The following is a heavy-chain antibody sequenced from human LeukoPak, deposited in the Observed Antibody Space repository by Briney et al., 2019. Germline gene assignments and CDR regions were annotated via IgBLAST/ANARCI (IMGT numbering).Heavy chain of an antibody. J-gene: IGHJ4*02. D-gene: IGHD3-16*02. CDR2: ISWNSGSI. CDR3: AKGIVGFDY. Sequence: GGSLRLSCVASGFTFDDYAMHWVRQAPGKGLEWVSGISWNSGSIGYADSVKGRFTISRDNAKNSLYLQMNSLRAEDTALYYCAKGIVGFDYWGQGTLVTVSS. CDR1: GFTFDDYA. V-gene: IGHV3-9*01.